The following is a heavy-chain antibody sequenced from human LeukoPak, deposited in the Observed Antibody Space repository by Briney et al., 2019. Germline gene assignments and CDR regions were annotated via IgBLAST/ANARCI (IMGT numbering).Heavy chain of an antibody. D-gene: IGHD6-13*01. J-gene: IGHJ4*02. CDR1: GFTFDDYA. Sequence: GGSLRLSCAASGFTFDDYAMHWVRQAPGKGLEWVSGISWNSGSIGYADSVKGRFTISRDNAKNSLYLQMNSLRAEDTAVYYCARDLGTHFDYWGQGTLVTVSS. CDR3: ARDLGTHFDY. CDR2: ISWNSGSI. V-gene: IGHV3-9*01.